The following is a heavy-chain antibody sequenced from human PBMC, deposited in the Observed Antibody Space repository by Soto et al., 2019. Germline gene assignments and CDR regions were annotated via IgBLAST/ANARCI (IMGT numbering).Heavy chain of an antibody. J-gene: IGHJ5*02. V-gene: IGHV2-5*02. CDR3: VHTSGWQHTP. Sequence: QITLKESGPPLVKPTQTLTLTCTLSGVSRSTNAVGVALIRHPPGKALEWLALKYWDDDNRYSPSLKSRLTISKDTSKNQVTFPMANMDPVDTGTYCCVHTSGWQHTPWGQGILVTVSS. CDR2: KYWDDDN. CDR1: GVSRSTNAVG. D-gene: IGHD6-19*01.